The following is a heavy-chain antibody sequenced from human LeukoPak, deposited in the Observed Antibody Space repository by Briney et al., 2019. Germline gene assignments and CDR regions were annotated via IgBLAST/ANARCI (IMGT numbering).Heavy chain of an antibody. V-gene: IGHV3-7*01. J-gene: IGHJ6*03. CDR3: AREGQGYYYYNMDV. Sequence: GGSLRLSCAASGFTFTKYWMTWVRQAPGKGLEWVASIKQDESEKHYAASVKGRFTISRDNVRKSLYLQMNSLRAEDTAVFYCAREGQGYYYYNMDVWGKGTMVIVSS. CDR2: IKQDESEK. CDR1: GFTFTKYW.